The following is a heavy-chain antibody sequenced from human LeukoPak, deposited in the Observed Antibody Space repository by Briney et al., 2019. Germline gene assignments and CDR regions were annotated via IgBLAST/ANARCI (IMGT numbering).Heavy chain of an antibody. CDR2: ISDSGVTA. V-gene: IGHV3-23*01. Sequence: GGSLRLSCAASGFTFSNYAMSWVRQAPGQGLDWVSAISDSGVTAYYADSVKGRFTISRDNSKNTLYLQMNSLRAEDTAVYYCAKDYLELTFDPWGQGTLVTVSS. CDR3: AKDYLELTFDP. CDR1: GFTFSNYA. J-gene: IGHJ5*02. D-gene: IGHD1-7*01.